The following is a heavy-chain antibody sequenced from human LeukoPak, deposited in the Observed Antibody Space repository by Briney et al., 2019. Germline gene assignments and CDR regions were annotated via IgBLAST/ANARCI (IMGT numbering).Heavy chain of an antibody. CDR2: ISSSSSYI. CDR3: AKITDGELRRFDY. V-gene: IGHV3-21*01. Sequence: GGSLRLSCAASGFTLSSYSMNWVRQAPGKGLEWVSCISSSSSYIYYADSVKGRFTISRDNSKNTLYLQMNSLRAEDTAVYYCAKITDGELRRFDYWGQGTLVTVSS. CDR1: GFTLSSYS. J-gene: IGHJ4*02. D-gene: IGHD1-26*01.